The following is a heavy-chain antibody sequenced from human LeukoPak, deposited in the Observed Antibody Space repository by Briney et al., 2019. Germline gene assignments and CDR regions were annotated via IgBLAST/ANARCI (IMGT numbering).Heavy chain of an antibody. CDR2: IRNEANRYTT. CDR3: TRLRNYGYDF. V-gene: IGHV3-72*01. J-gene: IGHJ4*02. D-gene: IGHD5-18*01. Sequence: PGGSLRLSCAASGFTFSSYWMNWVRQAPGKGLEWVGRIRNEANRYTTEYAASVKGRFTISRDDSKNSLYLQMNSLKTEDTAVYYCTRLRNYGYDFWGQGTLVTVSS. CDR1: GFTFSSYW.